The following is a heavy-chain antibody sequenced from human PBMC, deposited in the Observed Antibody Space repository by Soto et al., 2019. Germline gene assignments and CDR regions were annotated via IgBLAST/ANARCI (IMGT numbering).Heavy chain of an antibody. V-gene: IGHV4-59*01. CDR3: ARGGETYYDFWSGFSPIDY. CDR1: GVSISTYC. J-gene: IGHJ4*02. D-gene: IGHD3-3*01. Sequence: SETLSLTCTVSGVSISTYCWSWIRQSPGKGLEWIGYIFYSDNTNYNPSLRSRVTISVDTSKSQFSLKLTSVTAADTAVYYCARGGETYYDFWSGFSPIDYWGQGALVTVSS. CDR2: IFYSDNT.